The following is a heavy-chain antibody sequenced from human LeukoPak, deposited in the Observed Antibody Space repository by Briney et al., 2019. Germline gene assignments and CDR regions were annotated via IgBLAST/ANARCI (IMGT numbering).Heavy chain of an antibody. CDR1: GFTFSSYW. CDR3: ARYCSGGSCSHYTFDI. Sequence: PGGSLRLSCVASGFTFSSYWMHWVRQDPRKGLVWVSRINGDGRNINYADSVKGRFTISRDNSKNTLYLQMNSLRAEDTAVYYCARYCSGGSCSHYTFDIWGQGTMVTVSS. CDR2: INGDGRNI. V-gene: IGHV3-74*01. J-gene: IGHJ3*02. D-gene: IGHD2-15*01.